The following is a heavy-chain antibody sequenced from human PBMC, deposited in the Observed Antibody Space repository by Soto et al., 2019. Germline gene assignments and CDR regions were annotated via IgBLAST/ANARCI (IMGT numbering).Heavy chain of an antibody. CDR1: GYTFTNYG. J-gene: IGHJ5*02. Sequence: GASVKVSCKASGYTFTNYGISWLRQAPGQGLEWMGWISADNGNTNYAHKLQGRVTMTTDTSTSTAYMELRSLTSDDTAVYYCARVGDIVVVGPWFDPWGQGTLVTVSS. CDR3: ARVGDIVVVGPWFDP. D-gene: IGHD2-2*01. V-gene: IGHV1-18*04. CDR2: ISADNGNT.